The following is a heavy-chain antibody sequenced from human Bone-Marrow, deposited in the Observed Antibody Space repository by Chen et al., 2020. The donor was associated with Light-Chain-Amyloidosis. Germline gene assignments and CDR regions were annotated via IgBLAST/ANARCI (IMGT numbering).Heavy chain of an antibody. V-gene: IGHV4-31*03. CDR2: IHYTGNT. J-gene: IGHJ6*02. CDR3: VRMSLTYSGFDV. D-gene: IGHD2-21*01. CDR1: GASISRAGYF. Sequence: QVQLQESGPGLVKPSQTLSLTCSVSGASISRAGYFWGWIRQFPGGGLEWLGHIHYTGNTNYSPSLRIRITRSIDTSKTQCSLNLRSVTAADTAIFFCVRMSLTYSGFDVWGQGTTVTVSS.